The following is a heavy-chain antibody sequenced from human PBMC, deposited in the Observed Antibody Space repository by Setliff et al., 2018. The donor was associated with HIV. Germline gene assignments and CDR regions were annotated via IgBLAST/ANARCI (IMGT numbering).Heavy chain of an antibody. D-gene: IGHD2-15*01. CDR2: IIAILGIP. CDR3: ATGPPYCSGGSCYSSLHH. J-gene: IGHJ1*01. V-gene: IGHV1-69*10. Sequence: SVKVSCKASRGTFTSYAFSWVRQAPGQGLEWMGGIIAILGIPSYAQKFRGRVTITADKSTNTAYMELKSLRSEDTALYYCATGPPYCSGGSCYSSLHHWGQGTPVTV. CDR1: RGTFTSYA.